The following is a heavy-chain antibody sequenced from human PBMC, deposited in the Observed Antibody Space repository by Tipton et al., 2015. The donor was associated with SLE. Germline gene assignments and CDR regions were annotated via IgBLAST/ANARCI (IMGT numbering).Heavy chain of an antibody. D-gene: IGHD5-24*01. J-gene: IGHJ1*01. V-gene: IGHV4-39*07. CDR1: GGSISSSSYY. CDR2: IYYSGTT. Sequence: TLSLTCTVSGGSISSSSYYWGWIRQPPGKGLEWIGTIYYSGTTYYNLSLRSRVTISVDTSKNQFSLSLRPVTAADTAVYYCATLPIVEMARAYWGQGTLVTVSS. CDR3: ATLPIVEMARAY.